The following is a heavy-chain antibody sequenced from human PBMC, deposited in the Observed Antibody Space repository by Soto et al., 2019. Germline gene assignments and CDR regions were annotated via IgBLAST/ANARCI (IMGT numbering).Heavy chain of an antibody. CDR1: GGSISSYY. Sequence: PSETLSLTCTVSGGSISSYYWTWIRQSPGKGLEWIGYIYYTGSTKYSPSLKSRVTISLGTSRNQFSLNLSSVTAADTAVYFCARGGTYGDYLDYWGQGTLVTVSS. D-gene: IGHD4-17*01. CDR3: ARGGTYGDYLDY. V-gene: IGHV4-59*01. J-gene: IGHJ4*02. CDR2: IYYTGST.